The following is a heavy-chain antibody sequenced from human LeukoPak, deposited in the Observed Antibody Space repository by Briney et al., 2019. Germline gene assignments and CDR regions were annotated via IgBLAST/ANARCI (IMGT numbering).Heavy chain of an antibody. D-gene: IGHD2-21*02. CDR1: GFTFSSYA. J-gene: IGHJ4*02. CDR2: ISSHGNNK. Sequence: PGGSLRLSCAASGFTFSSYAMHWVRQAPGKGLEWVAVISSHGNNKYYSDSVKGRFTISGDNSKDTLYLQMNSLRGEDTAVYFCARDRVNRASCGGDCYSAVFDYWGQATLVTVSS. V-gene: IGHV3-30-3*01. CDR3: ARDRVNRASCGGDCYSAVFDY.